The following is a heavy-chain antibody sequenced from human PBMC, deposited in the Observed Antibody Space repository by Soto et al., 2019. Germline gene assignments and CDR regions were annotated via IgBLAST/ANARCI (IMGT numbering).Heavy chain of an antibody. D-gene: IGHD7-27*01. V-gene: IGHV1-3*01. CDR1: GSTLISSA. CDR2: INAGYGNT. J-gene: IGHJ4*02. Sequence: GASVKVSCKASGSTLISSAMHWVRQAPGQGLEWMGWINAGYGNTKSSQKFQDRVTISRDTSASTAYMELTSLRSEDTAVYYCARDTGDGTFDFWGQGTLVTVSS. CDR3: ARDTGDGTFDF.